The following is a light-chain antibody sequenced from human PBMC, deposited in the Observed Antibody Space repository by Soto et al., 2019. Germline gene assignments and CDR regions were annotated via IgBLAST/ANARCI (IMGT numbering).Light chain of an antibody. V-gene: IGLV2-14*03. CDR2: EVI. J-gene: IGLJ1*01. Sequence: QSALTQPASVSGSPGQAITVSCSGTSSDIGAHNFVSWYQQHPGKAPKLIIYEVINRPSGVSDRFSGSKSGNTASLTISGLQSEDEAAYYCNSYKTSNTFVSGSGTKVTVL. CDR1: SSDIGAHNF. CDR3: NSYKTSNTFV.